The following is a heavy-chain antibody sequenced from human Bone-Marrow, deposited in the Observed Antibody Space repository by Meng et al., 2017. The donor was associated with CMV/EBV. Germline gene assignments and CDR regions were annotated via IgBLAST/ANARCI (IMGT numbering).Heavy chain of an antibody. CDR3: ARDRYYYGMDV. CDR1: GFTFRSYS. CDR2: IYSGGST. Sequence: GESLKISCVGAGFTFRSYSIHWVRQAPGKGLEWVSVIYSGGSTYYADSVKGRFTISRDNSKNTLYLQMNSLRAEDTAVYYCARDRYYYGMDVWGQGTTVTVSS. J-gene: IGHJ6*02. V-gene: IGHV3-53*01.